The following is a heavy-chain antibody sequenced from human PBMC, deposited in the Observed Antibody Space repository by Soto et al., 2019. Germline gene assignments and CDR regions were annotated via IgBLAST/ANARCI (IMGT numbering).Heavy chain of an antibody. V-gene: IGHV2-5*02. J-gene: IGHJ3*02. D-gene: IGHD6-6*01. CDR2: IYWDDDK. Sequence: QITLKESGPTLVKPTQTLTLTCTFSGFSLSTSGVGVGWIRQPPGKALELLALIYWDDDKRYSPSLKSRLTITKDTSKNQVVLTMTNMDPVDTATYYCAWSISARPVLDALDMWGQGTMVTVSS. CDR3: AWSISARPVLDALDM. CDR1: GFSLSTSGVG.